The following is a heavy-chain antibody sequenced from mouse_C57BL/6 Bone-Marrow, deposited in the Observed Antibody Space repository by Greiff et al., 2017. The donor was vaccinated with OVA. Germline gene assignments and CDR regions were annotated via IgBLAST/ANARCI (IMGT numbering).Heavy chain of an antibody. CDR2: IYPRSGNT. Sequence: QVQLQQSGAELARPGASVKLSCKASGYTFTSYGISWVKQRTGQGLEWIGEIYPRSGNTYYNEKFKGKATLTADKSSSTAYMELRSLTSEDSAVYFCASYDYFYWYFDVWGQGPRSPSPQ. V-gene: IGHV1-81*01. CDR3: ASYDYFYWYFDV. J-gene: IGHJ1*03. D-gene: IGHD2-4*01. CDR1: GYTFTSYG.